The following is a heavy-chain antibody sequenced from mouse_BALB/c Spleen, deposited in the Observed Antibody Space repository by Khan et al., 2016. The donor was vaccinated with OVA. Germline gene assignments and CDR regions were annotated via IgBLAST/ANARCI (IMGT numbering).Heavy chain of an antibody. D-gene: IGHD1-1*01. CDR1: GYSITSGYA. CDR3: ARGNYYGYYFDY. Sequence: VQLKQSGPGLVKPSQSLSLTCTVTGYSITSGYAWNWIRQFPGNKLEWMGYISYSGVTSYTPPLKSRISITRDTSKNQFFLQLNSVTTEDTATYYCARGNYYGYYFDYWGQGTTLTVSS. V-gene: IGHV3-2*02. CDR2: ISYSGVT. J-gene: IGHJ2*01.